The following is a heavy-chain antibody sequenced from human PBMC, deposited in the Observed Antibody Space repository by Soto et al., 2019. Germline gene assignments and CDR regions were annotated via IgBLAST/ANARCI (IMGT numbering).Heavy chain of an antibody. CDR1: GGTFSSYA. D-gene: IGHD3-22*01. J-gene: IGHJ5*02. Sequence: SVKVSCKASGGTFSSYAISWVRQAPGQGLEWMGGIIPIFGTANYAQKFQGRVTITADKSTSTAYMELSSLRSEDTAVYYCATETHYYDSSGYRWFDPWGQGTLVTVSS. V-gene: IGHV1-69*06. CDR2: IIPIFGTA. CDR3: ATETHYYDSSGYRWFDP.